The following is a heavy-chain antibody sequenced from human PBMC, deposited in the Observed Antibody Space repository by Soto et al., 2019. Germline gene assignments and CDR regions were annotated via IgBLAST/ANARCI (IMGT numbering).Heavy chain of an antibody. D-gene: IGHD3-10*01. CDR3: VKQPYPLWFGESNWFDP. Sequence: PGGSLRLSCSASGFTFSSYAMHWVRQAPGKGLEYVSAISSNGGSTYYADSVKGRFTVSRDNSKNTLYLQMSSLRAEDTAVYYCVKQPYPLWFGESNWFDPWGQGTLVTVSS. J-gene: IGHJ5*02. V-gene: IGHV3-64D*08. CDR1: GFTFSSYA. CDR2: ISSNGGST.